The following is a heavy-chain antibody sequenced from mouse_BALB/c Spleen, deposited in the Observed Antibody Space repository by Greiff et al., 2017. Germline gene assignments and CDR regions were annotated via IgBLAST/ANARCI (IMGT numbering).Heavy chain of an antibody. CDR3: ARRGYDVYYAMDY. CDR1: GYAFTNYL. V-gene: IGHV1-54*01. J-gene: IGHJ4*01. CDR2: INPGSGGT. Sequence: QVQLQQSGAELVRPGTSVKVSCKASGYAFTNYLIEWVKQRPGQGLEWIGVINPGSGGTNYNEKFKGKATLTADKSSSTAYMQLSSLTSDDSAVYFCARRGYDVYYAMDYWGQGTSVTVSS. D-gene: IGHD2-2*01.